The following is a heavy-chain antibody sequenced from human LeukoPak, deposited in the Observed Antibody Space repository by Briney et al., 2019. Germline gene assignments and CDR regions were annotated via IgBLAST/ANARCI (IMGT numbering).Heavy chain of an antibody. J-gene: IGHJ4*02. V-gene: IGHV3-74*01. CDR2: INSDGSGT. D-gene: IGHD6-6*01. CDR1: GFTFSSYW. CDR3: ASSLDY. Sequence: GGSLGLSCAASGFTFSSYWMHWVRQAPGEGLVWVSHINSDGSGTSYADSVKGRFTISRDNAKNTLYLQMNSLRAEDTAVYYCASSLDYWGQGTLVTVSS.